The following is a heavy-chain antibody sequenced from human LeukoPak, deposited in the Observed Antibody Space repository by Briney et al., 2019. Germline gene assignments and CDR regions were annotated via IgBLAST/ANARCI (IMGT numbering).Heavy chain of an antibody. CDR3: ARDYLSGGGFDY. D-gene: IGHD3-10*01. CDR2: ISSSGSTI. CDR1: GFTFSSYE. V-gene: IGHV3-48*03. J-gene: IGHJ4*02. Sequence: GGSLRLSCAASGFTFSSYEMNWVRQAPGKGLEWVSYISSSGSTIYYADSVKGRFTISRGNAKNSLYLQMNSLRAEDTAVYYCARDYLSGGGFDYWGQGTLFTVSS.